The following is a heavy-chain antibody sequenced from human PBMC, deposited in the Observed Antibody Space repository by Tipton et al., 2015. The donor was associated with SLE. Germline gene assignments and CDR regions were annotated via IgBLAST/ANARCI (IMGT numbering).Heavy chain of an antibody. J-gene: IGHJ4*02. CDR2: IFHSGST. CDR3: AKGYCSRSRCRTYYFEY. Sequence: TLSLTCTVSGDSISSYYWSWIRQAPGKGLEWIGYIFHSGSTNYNPSLKSRVTLSVDMSKNQFSLNLNSVTAADTAVYYCAKGYCSRSRCRTYYFEYWGQGALVTVSS. D-gene: IGHD2-2*01. V-gene: IGHV4-59*01. CDR1: GDSISSYY.